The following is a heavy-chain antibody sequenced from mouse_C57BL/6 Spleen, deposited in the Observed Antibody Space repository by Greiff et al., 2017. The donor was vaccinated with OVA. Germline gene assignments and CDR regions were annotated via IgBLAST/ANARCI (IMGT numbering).Heavy chain of an antibody. CDR3: TLDSSGPLDY. V-gene: IGHV14-1*01. J-gene: IGHJ2*01. CDR2: IDPEDGDT. D-gene: IGHD3-2*02. CDR1: GFNIKDYY. Sequence: EEKLMESGAELVRPGASVKLSCTASGFNIKDYYMHWVKQRPEQGLEWIGRIDPEDGDTEYAPKFQGKATMTADTSSNTAYLQLSSLTSEDTAVYYCTLDSSGPLDYWGQGTTLTVSS.